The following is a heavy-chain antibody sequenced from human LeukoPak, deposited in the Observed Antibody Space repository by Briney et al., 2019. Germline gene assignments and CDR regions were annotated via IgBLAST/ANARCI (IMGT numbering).Heavy chain of an antibody. Sequence: PGGSLRLSCAASGFTFSSYAMSRVRQAPGKGLEWVSAISGSGGSTYYADSVKGRFTISRDNSKNTLYLQMNSLRAEDTAVYYCAKGERITIFGVVMHDAFDIWGQGTMVTVSS. J-gene: IGHJ3*02. CDR1: GFTFSSYA. D-gene: IGHD3-3*01. CDR2: ISGSGGST. V-gene: IGHV3-23*01. CDR3: AKGERITIFGVVMHDAFDI.